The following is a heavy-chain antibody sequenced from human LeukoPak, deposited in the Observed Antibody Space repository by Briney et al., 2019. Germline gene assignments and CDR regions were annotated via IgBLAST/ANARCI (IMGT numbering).Heavy chain of an antibody. Sequence: GPSVKVTCKSSGYTFNNCIYSRKRQGPGQGHEWVGCISPNSNTTHYAEKVKGRVTMTTDTFTNTVYMELMSLRSDDTALYFCARGQSIYYWGQGTPVTVSS. V-gene: IGHV1-18*01. CDR2: ISPNSNTT. D-gene: IGHD3-10*01. CDR3: ARGQSIYY. J-gene: IGHJ4*02. CDR1: GYTFNNCI.